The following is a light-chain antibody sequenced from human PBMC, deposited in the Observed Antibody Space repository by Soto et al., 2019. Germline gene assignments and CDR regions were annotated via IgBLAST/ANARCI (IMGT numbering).Light chain of an antibody. CDR2: EVS. V-gene: IGLV2-14*01. CDR3: SSITSTTTGV. Sequence: QSALTQPASVSGSPGQSITISCTGTSSDVGGYNYVSWYQQHPGKAPKLIIYEVSNRPSGVSNRFSGSKSGNTASLTISGLQAEDEADYSCSSITSTTTGVFGGGTKVTVL. CDR1: SSDVGGYNY. J-gene: IGLJ3*02.